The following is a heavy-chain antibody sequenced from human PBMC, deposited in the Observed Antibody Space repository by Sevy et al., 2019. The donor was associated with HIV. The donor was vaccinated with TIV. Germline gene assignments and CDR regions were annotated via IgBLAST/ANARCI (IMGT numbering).Heavy chain of an antibody. V-gene: IGHV5-51*01. CDR2: IYPLDSDT. CDR3: ARLMTYYDGSDYTGDY. CDR1: GYRFSSHW. J-gene: IGHJ4*02. Sequence: GESLKISCEASGYRFSSHWMAWVRQMPGKGLEWMGIIYPLDSDTRYSPSFKGQVTISADKSIGTAYLQWRSLKASDTATYYCARLMTYYDGSDYTGDYWGQGTLVTVSS. D-gene: IGHD3-22*01.